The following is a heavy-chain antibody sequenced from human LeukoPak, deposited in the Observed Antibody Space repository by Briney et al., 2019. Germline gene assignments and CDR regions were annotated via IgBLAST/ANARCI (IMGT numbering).Heavy chain of an antibody. D-gene: IGHD6-19*01. CDR1: GFTFSSYG. Sequence: GRSLRLSCAASGFTFSSYGMHWVRQAPGKGLEWVALISYDESNKNYADSVKGRFTISRGNSKKTLYLQMNSLRAEDTAVYYCARDAGSGWAFDYWGQGTLVTVSS. CDR3: ARDAGSGWAFDY. CDR2: ISYDESNK. V-gene: IGHV3-30*03. J-gene: IGHJ4*02.